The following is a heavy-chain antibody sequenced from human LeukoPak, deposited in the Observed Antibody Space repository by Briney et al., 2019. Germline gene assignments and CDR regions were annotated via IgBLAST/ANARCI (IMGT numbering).Heavy chain of an antibody. J-gene: IGHJ4*02. CDR3: ARDRYGYEGPFDY. V-gene: IGHV3-11*04. D-gene: IGHD5-18*01. CDR2: ISSSGSTI. Sequence: PGGSLRRSCTGSGFTFSDYYMSWIRQAPGKGLEWVSYISSSGSTIYYADSVKGRFTISRDNAKNSLYLQMNSLRAEDTAVYYCARDRYGYEGPFDYWGQGTLVTVSS. CDR1: GFTFSDYY.